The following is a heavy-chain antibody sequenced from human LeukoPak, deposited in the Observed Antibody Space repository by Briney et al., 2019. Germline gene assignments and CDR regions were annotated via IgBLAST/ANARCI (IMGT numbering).Heavy chain of an antibody. Sequence: GGSLRLSCAASGFTFSSYSMNWVRQAPGKGLKWVSSISSSSSYIYHADSVKGRFTISRDNAKNSLYLQMNSLRAEDTAVYYCAGMRRVAGTEGWFDPWGQGTLVTVSS. J-gene: IGHJ5*02. CDR1: GFTFSSYS. V-gene: IGHV3-21*01. D-gene: IGHD6-19*01. CDR3: AGMRRVAGTEGWFDP. CDR2: ISSSSSYI.